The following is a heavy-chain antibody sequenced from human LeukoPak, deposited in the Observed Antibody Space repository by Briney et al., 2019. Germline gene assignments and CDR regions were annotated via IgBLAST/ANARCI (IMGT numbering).Heavy chain of an antibody. V-gene: IGHV3-48*03. J-gene: IGHJ5*02. D-gene: IGHD1-26*01. Sequence: GGSLRLSCAASGFTFSSFDMNWVRQAPGKGLEWLSYISNSGSTMYYADSVKGRFTVSRDNAKNSLYLQMNSLRAEDTAVYYCARTRYSGSYDLFDPWGQGTLVTVSS. CDR1: GFTFSSFD. CDR3: ARTRYSGSYDLFDP. CDR2: ISNSGSTM.